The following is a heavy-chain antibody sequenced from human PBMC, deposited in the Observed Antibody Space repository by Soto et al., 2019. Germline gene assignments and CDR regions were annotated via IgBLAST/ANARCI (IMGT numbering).Heavy chain of an antibody. D-gene: IGHD2-15*01. CDR2: IIPIFGTA. J-gene: IGHJ6*02. V-gene: IGHV1-69*01. CDR3: ARSQGGSSSLDIYYYYYYGMDV. Sequence: QVLLVQSGAEVKKPGSSVKVSCKAPGGTFSSYAISWVRQAPGQGLECMGGIIPIFGTANYAQKFQGRVTITADESTSTGYMELSSLRSEDTAVYYCARSQGGSSSLDIYYYYYYGMDVWGQGTTVTVSS. CDR1: GGTFSSYA.